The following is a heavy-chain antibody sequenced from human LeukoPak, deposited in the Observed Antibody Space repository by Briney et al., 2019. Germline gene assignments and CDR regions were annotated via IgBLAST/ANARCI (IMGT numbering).Heavy chain of an antibody. J-gene: IGHJ4*02. D-gene: IGHD4-17*01. CDR3: ARGYSTVTPTH. CDR1: GGSFSGYY. CDR2: INHSGST. V-gene: IGHV4-34*01. Sequence: PSETLSLTCAVYGGSFSGYYWSWIRQPPGKGLEWIGEINHSGSTNYNPSLKSRVTISVDTSKNQFSLKLSSVTAADTAVYYCARGYSTVTPTHWGQGTLVTVSS.